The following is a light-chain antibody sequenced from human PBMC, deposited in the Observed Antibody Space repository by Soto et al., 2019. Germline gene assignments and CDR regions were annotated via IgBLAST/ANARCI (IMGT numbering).Light chain of an antibody. CDR3: QQYNNWPFS. V-gene: IGKV3-20*01. Sequence: EIVLTQSPGTLSLSPGERATLSCRASQSVTSSSLAWYQQKVGRAPRVLIYGASNRATGIPDRFSGTGSETDFTLTISGLQSEDSAIYFCQQYNNWPFSFGQGTRLEI. J-gene: IGKJ5*01. CDR1: QSVTSSS. CDR2: GAS.